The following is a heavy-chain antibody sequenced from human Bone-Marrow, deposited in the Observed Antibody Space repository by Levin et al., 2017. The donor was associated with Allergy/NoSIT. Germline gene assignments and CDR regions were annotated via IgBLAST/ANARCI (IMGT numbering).Heavy chain of an antibody. J-gene: IGHJ4*02. Sequence: SETLSLTCSVSGGSMSRYYWSWIRQSPERGLEWIGYIYSAGDASYNPSLEGRVTISVDTPRNQFSLRLRSVTAADTALYYCARARDNFGYLPLDHWGQGTLVIVSS. D-gene: IGHD5-18*01. CDR1: GGSMSRYY. CDR2: IYSAGDA. CDR3: ARARDNFGYLPLDH. V-gene: IGHV4-59*12.